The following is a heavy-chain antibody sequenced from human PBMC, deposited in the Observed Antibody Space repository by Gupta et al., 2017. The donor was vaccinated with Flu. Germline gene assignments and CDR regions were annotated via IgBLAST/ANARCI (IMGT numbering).Heavy chain of an antibody. D-gene: IGHD2-15*01. J-gene: IGHJ5*02. Sequence: EVHLLESGGGLVQPGGSLTLSCAASGFTFSSYAMSWVRQAPGKGLEWVSSISASGLTSYYADSVKGRFTISRDNSKNRLWLQRNNLRVDDTAVYDCAKDSDIVVGPIFASWGQGTLVTVSS. CDR1: GFTFSSYA. CDR2: ISASGLTS. V-gene: IGHV3-23*01. CDR3: AKDSDIVVGPIFAS.